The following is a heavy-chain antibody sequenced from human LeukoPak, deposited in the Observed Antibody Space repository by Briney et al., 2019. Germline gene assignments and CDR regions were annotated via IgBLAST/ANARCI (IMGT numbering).Heavy chain of an antibody. Sequence: PSETLSLTCAVYGGSFSGYYWSWIRQPPGKGLEWIGEINHSGSTNYNPSLKSRVTISVDTSKNQFSLKLSSVTAADRAVYYCAGRREMAPRRKDSFDNRGQGTLVTVSS. V-gene: IGHV4-34*01. CDR2: INHSGST. J-gene: IGHJ4*02. CDR1: GGSFSGYY. CDR3: AGRREMAPRRKDSFDN. D-gene: IGHD5-24*01.